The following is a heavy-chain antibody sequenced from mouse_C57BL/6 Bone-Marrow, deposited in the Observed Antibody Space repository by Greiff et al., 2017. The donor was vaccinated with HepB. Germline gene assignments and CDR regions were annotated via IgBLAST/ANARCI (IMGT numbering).Heavy chain of an antibody. Sequence: QVQLQQPGAELVKPGASVKMSCKASGYTFASYWITWVKQRPGQGLEWIGDIYPGSGSTNYNEKFKSKATLTVDTSSSTAYMQLSSLTSEDSAVYYCARDDGYFLYYFDYWGQGTTLTVSS. V-gene: IGHV1-55*01. CDR1: GYTFASYW. D-gene: IGHD2-3*01. CDR3: ARDDGYFLYYFDY. CDR2: IYPGSGST. J-gene: IGHJ2*01.